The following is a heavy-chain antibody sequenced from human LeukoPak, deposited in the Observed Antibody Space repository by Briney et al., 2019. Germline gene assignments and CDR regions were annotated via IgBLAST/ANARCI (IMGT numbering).Heavy chain of an antibody. Sequence: SGTLSLTCAVYGGSFSGYYWSWIRQPPGKGLEWIGEINHSGSTNYNPSPKSRVTISVDTSKNQFSLKLSSVTAADTAVYYCARNERYNWNRYFQHWGQGTLVTVSS. CDR2: INHSGST. CDR3: ARNERYNWNRYFQH. J-gene: IGHJ1*01. D-gene: IGHD1-1*01. CDR1: GGSFSGYY. V-gene: IGHV4-34*01.